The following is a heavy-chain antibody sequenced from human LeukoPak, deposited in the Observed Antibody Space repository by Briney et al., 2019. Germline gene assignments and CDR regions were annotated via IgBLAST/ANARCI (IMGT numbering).Heavy chain of an antibody. V-gene: IGHV3-48*01. CDR3: AKSGLNRFDY. J-gene: IGHJ4*02. CDR2: ISSSSTI. D-gene: IGHD2-15*01. CDR1: GFTFSSYS. Sequence: GGSLRLSCAASGFTFSSYSMNWVRQAPGKGLEWVSYISSSSTIYYADSVKGRFTISRDNAKNSLYLQMNSLRAEDTAVYYCAKSGLNRFDYWGQGTLVTVSS.